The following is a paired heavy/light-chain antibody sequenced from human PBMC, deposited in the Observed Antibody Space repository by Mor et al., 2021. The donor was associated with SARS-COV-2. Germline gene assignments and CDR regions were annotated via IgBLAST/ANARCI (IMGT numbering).Heavy chain of an antibody. CDR1: GGSISSSNW. CDR2: IYQSGIT. CDR3: ASADDGAFHV. J-gene: IGHJ3*01. V-gene: IGHV4-4*02. Sequence: QVQLQESGPGLVKPSGTLSLTCAVSGGSISSSNWWSWVRQPPGKGLEWIGEIYQSGITNYNPFLKSRVIISLDKSKNLFSLNLTSVTAADTAIYYCASADDGAFHVWGQGTVVTVSS.
Light chain of an antibody. J-gene: IGLJ1*01. CDR3: QVWDSSADHYV. Sequence: SYVLTQPPSVSVAPGKTASITCGGNNIENKVVHWYQQKPGQAPVLVIYDDIDRPSGIPERFSGSNSGNTATLTISRVEDGDEADYYCQVWDSSADHYVFGSGTTVTVL. CDR2: DDI. V-gene: IGLV3-21*03. CDR1: NIENKV.